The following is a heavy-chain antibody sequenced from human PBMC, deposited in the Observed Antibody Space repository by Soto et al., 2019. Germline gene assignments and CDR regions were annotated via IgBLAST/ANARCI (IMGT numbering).Heavy chain of an antibody. CDR3: ARPGSSSSDY. V-gene: IGHV5-51*01. D-gene: IGHD6-6*01. CDR2: INPRDSDT. CDR1: GYSFTTYW. Sequence: GESLKISCKGSGYSFTTYWIGWVRQMPGKGLEWMGIINPRDSDTRYSPSFQGQVTISADKSINTAYLQWSSLKASDTAMYYCARPGSSSSDYWGQGTLVTVSS. J-gene: IGHJ4*02.